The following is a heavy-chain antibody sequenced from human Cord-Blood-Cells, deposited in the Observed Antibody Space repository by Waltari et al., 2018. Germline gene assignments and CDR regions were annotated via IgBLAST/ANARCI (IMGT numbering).Heavy chain of an antibody. CDR1: GFTVSSHY. Sequence: EVQLVETGGGLIQPGGSLRLSCAASGFTVSSHYLSWVRQAPGKGLEWVSVIYSGGSTYYADSVKGRFTISRDNSKNTLYLQMNSLRAEDTAVYYCARNRQLGNYFDYWGQGTLVTVSS. CDR3: ARNRQLGNYFDY. D-gene: IGHD1-1*01. CDR2: IYSGGST. J-gene: IGHJ4*02. V-gene: IGHV3-53*02.